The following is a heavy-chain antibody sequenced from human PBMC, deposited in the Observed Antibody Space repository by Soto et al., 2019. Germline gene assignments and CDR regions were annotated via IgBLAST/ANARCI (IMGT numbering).Heavy chain of an antibody. J-gene: IGHJ5*02. CDR3: ARSVFP. V-gene: IGHV4-31*03. CDR2: FYYSGST. Sequence: QVQLQESGPGLVKPSQTLSLTCTVSGGSISTVGYDWNWIRQHPGKGLEWIGYFYYSGSTYYNPSLKSRVTISVNTSKNQFFLKLSSVTAADTAVYYCARSVFPWGQGTLVTVSS. CDR1: GGSISTVGYD.